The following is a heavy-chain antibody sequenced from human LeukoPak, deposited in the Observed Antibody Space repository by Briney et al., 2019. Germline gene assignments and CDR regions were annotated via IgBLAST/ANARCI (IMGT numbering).Heavy chain of an antibody. Sequence: TAGSLRLSCTASGFTFGDYALSWFRQAPGKGLEWVGFIRSKAYGGTPEYAASVKGRFTISRDDSKNIAYLQMNSLKTEYTAVYYCTRASYSGTYRRGVDAFDIWGQGTMVTVSS. CDR3: TRASYSGTYRRGVDAFDI. V-gene: IGHV3-49*03. CDR1: GFTFGDYA. J-gene: IGHJ3*02. D-gene: IGHD1-26*01. CDR2: IRSKAYGGTP.